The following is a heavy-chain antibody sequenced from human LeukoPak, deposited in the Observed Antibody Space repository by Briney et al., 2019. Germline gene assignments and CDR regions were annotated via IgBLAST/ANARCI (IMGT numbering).Heavy chain of an antibody. CDR3: ARDRTPYCSSTSCFSYYYYGMDV. D-gene: IGHD2-2*01. J-gene: IGHJ6*02. V-gene: IGHV3-33*01. CDR2: IWYDGSNK. CDR1: GFTFSSYG. Sequence: GGSLRLSCAASGFTFSSYGMHWVRQAPGKGLEWVAVIWYDGSNKYYADSVKGRFTISRDNSKNTLYLQMNSLRAEDTAVYYCARDRTPYCSSTSCFSYYYYGMDVWGQGTTVTVSS.